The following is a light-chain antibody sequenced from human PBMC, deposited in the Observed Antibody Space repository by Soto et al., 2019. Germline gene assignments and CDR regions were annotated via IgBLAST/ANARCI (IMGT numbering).Light chain of an antibody. V-gene: IGKV1-39*01. CDR2: AAS. CDR1: QTISSH. CDR3: QQSYTTPIT. J-gene: IGKJ5*01. Sequence: DIQMTQSPSSLSASVGDGVIMTCRASQTISSHLNWYQQKPGKAPNLLVYAASSLQSGVPSRFTGSGSGTDFTLTISSLQPEDFATYLCQQSYTTPITFGQGTRLEIK.